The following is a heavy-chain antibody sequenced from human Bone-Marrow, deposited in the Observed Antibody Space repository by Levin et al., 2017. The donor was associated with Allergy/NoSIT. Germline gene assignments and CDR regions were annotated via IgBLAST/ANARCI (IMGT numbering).Heavy chain of an antibody. CDR1: GFTFSSYA. Sequence: SGGSLRLSCAASGFTFSSYAMHWVRQAPGKGLEWVAVISYDGSNKYYADSVKGRFTISRDNSKNTLYLQMNSLRAEDTAVYYCARDRQKQHSSGWARPNWFDPWGQGTLVTVSS. J-gene: IGHJ5*02. V-gene: IGHV3-30-3*01. D-gene: IGHD6-19*01. CDR2: ISYDGSNK. CDR3: ARDRQKQHSSGWARPNWFDP.